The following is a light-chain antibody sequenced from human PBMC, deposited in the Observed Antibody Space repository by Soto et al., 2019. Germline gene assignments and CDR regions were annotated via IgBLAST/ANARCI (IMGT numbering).Light chain of an antibody. CDR3: QQFNSYPIT. CDR2: GAS. J-gene: IGKJ5*01. CDR1: QTVSSTY. V-gene: IGKV3-20*01. Sequence: EIVLTQSPGTLSLSPGERSTLSCRASQTVSSTYLAWYQHKPGQAPRLLIYGASSRATGIPARFSGSGSGTEFTLTISSLQPEDFATYYCQQFNSYPITFGQGTRLEIK.